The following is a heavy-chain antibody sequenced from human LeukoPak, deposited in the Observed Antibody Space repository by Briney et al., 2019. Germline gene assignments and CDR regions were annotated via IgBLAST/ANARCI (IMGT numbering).Heavy chain of an antibody. CDR1: GGTFSSYA. CDR2: IIPILGIA. D-gene: IGHD3-10*01. V-gene: IGHV1-69*04. J-gene: IGHJ4*02. CDR3: ASSPMVRGVPRDYFDY. Sequence: ASVKVSCKASGGTFSSYAISWVRQAPGQGLEWMGRIIPILGIANYAQKFQGRVTITADKSTSTAYMELSSLRSEDTAVYYCASSPMVRGVPRDYFDYWGQGTLVTVSS.